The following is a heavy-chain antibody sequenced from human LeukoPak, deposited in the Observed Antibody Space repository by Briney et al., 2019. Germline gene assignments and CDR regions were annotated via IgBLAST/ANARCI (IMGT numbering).Heavy chain of an antibody. J-gene: IGHJ4*02. V-gene: IGHV4-34*01. Sequence: SETLSLTCAVYGGSFSGYYWSWIRQPPGKGREWIGEINHSGSTNYNPSLKSRVTISVDTSKNQFSLKLSSVTTADTAVYYCARNRKIAAAGGTDYDYWGQGTLVTVSS. CDR3: ARNRKIAAAGGTDYDY. CDR2: INHSGST. D-gene: IGHD6-13*01. CDR1: GGSFSGYY.